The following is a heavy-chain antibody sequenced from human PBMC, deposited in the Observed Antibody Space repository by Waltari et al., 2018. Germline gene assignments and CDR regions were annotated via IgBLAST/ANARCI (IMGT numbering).Heavy chain of an antibody. CDR3: ARGYHKTAWIVDY. D-gene: IGHD2-2*01. CDR2: INADDGNI. J-gene: IGHJ4*02. V-gene: IGHV1-3*01. CDR1: GYSFTNYA. Sequence: VQLVQSGAEVKKPGASVKVSCKASGYSFTNYAMHWVRQAPGQRLEWMGWINADDGNIKDSHKFQGRVIITRDTSASTAYIEVNSVNSEDTAVYYCARGYHKTAWIVDYWGQGTLVTVSS.